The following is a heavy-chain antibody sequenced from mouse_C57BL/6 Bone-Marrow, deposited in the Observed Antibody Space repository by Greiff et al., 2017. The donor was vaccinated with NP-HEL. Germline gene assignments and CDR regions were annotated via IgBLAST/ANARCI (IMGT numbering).Heavy chain of an antibody. CDR2: IWSGGST. Sequence: VQLQQSGPGLVQPSQSLSITCTVSGFSLTSYGVHWVRQSPGKGLEWLGVIWSGGSTDYNAAFIYRLSISKDNSKSQVFLKMNSLQAEDTAIDYCARKDDYDGIDYAMDYWGQGTSVTVSS. J-gene: IGHJ4*01. V-gene: IGHV2-2*01. D-gene: IGHD2-4*01. CDR1: GFSLTSYG. CDR3: ARKDDYDGIDYAMDY.